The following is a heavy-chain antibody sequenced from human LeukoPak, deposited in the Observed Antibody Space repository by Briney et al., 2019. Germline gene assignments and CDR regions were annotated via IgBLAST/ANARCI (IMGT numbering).Heavy chain of an antibody. J-gene: IGHJ6*02. CDR3: ARGRYTYYDFWSGPKYYYYGMDV. CDR2: INHSGST. CDR1: GGSFSGYY. D-gene: IGHD3-3*01. V-gene: IGHV4-34*01. Sequence: SETLSLTCAVYGGSFSGYYWSWIRQPPGKGLEWIGEINHSGSTNYNPSLKSRVTISVDTSKNQFSLKLSSVTAADTAVYYCARGRYTYYDFWSGPKYYYYGMDVWGQGTTVTVSS.